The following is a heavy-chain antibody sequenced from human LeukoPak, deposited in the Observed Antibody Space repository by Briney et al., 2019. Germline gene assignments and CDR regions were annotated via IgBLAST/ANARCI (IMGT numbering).Heavy chain of an antibody. Sequence: ASVKVSCRASGGTFSSYAISWVRQPPGQGLEWLGRIIPILGIANYAQKFQGRVTITADKSTSTAYMGLSSLRSEDTAVYYCAGAYTGYSSGLYNWFDPWGQGTLVTVSS. J-gene: IGHJ5*02. CDR1: GGTFSSYA. V-gene: IGHV1-69*04. D-gene: IGHD6-25*01. CDR2: IIPILGIA. CDR3: AGAYTGYSSGLYNWFDP.